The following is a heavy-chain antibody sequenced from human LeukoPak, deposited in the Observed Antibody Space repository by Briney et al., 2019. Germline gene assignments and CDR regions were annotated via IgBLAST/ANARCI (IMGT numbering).Heavy chain of an antibody. CDR3: AKGSSSSRPYYFDY. V-gene: IGHV3-23*01. D-gene: IGHD6-13*01. CDR2: ITDSSTST. Sequence: GGSLRLSCAASGFTFNTYVMNWVRQAPGKGLEWVSAITDSSTSTYYADSVKGRFTISRHNSKNTLYLQMNSLRAEDTAVYYCAKGSSSSRPYYFDYWGQGTLVTVSS. J-gene: IGHJ4*02. CDR1: GFTFNTYV.